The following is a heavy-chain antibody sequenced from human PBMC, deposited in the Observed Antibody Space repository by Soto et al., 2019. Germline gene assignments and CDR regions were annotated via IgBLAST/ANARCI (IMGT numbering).Heavy chain of an antibody. V-gene: IGHV3-30*18. J-gene: IGHJ6*02. CDR1: GFTFSSYD. D-gene: IGHD2-2*01. CDR2: ISYDGSNK. Sequence: GGSLRLSCAASGFTFSSYDMHWVRQAPGKGLEWVAVISYDGSNKYYADSVKGRFTISRDNSKNTLYLQMNSLRAEDTAVYYCAKPQLAFYYYYGMDVWGQGTTVTVSS. CDR3: AKPQLAFYYYYGMDV.